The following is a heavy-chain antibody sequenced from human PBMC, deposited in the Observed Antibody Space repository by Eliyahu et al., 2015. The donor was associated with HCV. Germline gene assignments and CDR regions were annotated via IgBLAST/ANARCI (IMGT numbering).Heavy chain of an antibody. V-gene: IGHV3-11*01. J-gene: IGHJ3*02. D-gene: IGHD6-13*01. CDR2: ISSSGSTI. Sequence: QVQLVESGGGLVKPGGSLRLSCAASGFTFSDYYXSWIRQAPGKGLGWVSYISSSGSTIYYADSVKGRFTISRDNAKNSLYLQMNSLRAEDTAVYYCAREGYDWGIAAAGTRIAFDIWGQGTMVTVSS. CDR3: AREGYDWGIAAAGTRIAFDI. CDR1: GFTFSDYY.